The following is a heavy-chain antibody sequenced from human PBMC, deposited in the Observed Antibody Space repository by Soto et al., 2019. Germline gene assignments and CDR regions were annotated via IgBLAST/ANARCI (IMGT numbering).Heavy chain of an antibody. D-gene: IGHD3-22*01. CDR2: IYHSGST. CDR1: GGSISSSNW. CDR3: ARADYYDSSGYFLQNNWFDP. Sequence: PSETLSLTCAVSGGSISSSNWWSWVRQPPGKGLEWIGEIYHSGSTNYNPSLKSRVTISVDKSKNQFSLKLSSVTAADTAVYYCARADYYDSSGYFLQNNWFDPWGQGTLVTVSS. V-gene: IGHV4-4*02. J-gene: IGHJ5*02.